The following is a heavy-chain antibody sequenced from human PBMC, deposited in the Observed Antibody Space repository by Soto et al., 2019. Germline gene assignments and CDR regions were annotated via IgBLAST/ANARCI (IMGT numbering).Heavy chain of an antibody. CDR1: GFTFSTY. J-gene: IGHJ4*02. CDR2: VSGTGDYT. D-gene: IGHD2-21*02. CDR3: ANGFERFSEDCPCYFDS. V-gene: IGHV3-23*01. Sequence: EVQLLESGGGLVQPGESLTLSCAASGFTFSTYMNWVRLAPGKGPEWVSAVSGTGDYTYYADSVKGRFTIARDNSKNTLYLHMNSLRADDTAVYYCANGFERFSEDCPCYFDSWGQGILVTVYS.